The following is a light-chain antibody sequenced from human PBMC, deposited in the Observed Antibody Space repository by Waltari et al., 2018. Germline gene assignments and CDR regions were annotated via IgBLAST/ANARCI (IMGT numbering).Light chain of an antibody. Sequence: QAVVTQEPSLTVSQGGTVNLPCGSSTGAVNRVHYPSWFQQKPGQAPRTLIYATSNTHSWTPARFSGSLLGGKAALTLSGAQPEDEAEYYCLLSYSGARVFGGGTKLTVL. CDR2: ATS. V-gene: IGLV7-46*01. CDR3: LLSYSGARV. J-gene: IGLJ3*02. CDR1: TGAVNRVHY.